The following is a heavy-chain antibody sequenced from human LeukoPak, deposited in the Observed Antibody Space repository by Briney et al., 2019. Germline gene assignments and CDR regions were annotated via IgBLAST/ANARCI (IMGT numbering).Heavy chain of an antibody. CDR2: IYYSGST. J-gene: IGHJ3*02. CDR3: ARDGGYCSGGSCSRGAFDI. V-gene: IGHV4-39*07. D-gene: IGHD2-15*01. CDR1: GGSISSGSYY. Sequence: SETLSLTCTVSGGSISSGSYYWGWIRQPPGKGLEWIGSIYYSGSTYYNPSLKSRVTISVDTSKNQFSLKLTSVTAADTAMYYCARDGGYCSGGSCSRGAFDIWGQGTMVTVSS.